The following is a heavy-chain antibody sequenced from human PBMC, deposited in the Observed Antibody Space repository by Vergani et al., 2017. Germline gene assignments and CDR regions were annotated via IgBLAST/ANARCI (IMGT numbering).Heavy chain of an antibody. CDR3: ARDGDVDIVATIDYYYGMDV. CDR2: IKQDGSEK. J-gene: IGHJ6*02. D-gene: IGHD5-12*01. Sequence: EVQLVESGGGLVQPGGSLRLSCAASGFTFSSYWMSWVRQAPGKGLEWVANIKQDGSEKYYVDSVKGRCTISRDNAKNSRYLQINSLRAEDTAVYYCARDGDVDIVATIDYYYGMDVSGQGTTVTVSS. V-gene: IGHV3-7*01. CDR1: GFTFSSYW.